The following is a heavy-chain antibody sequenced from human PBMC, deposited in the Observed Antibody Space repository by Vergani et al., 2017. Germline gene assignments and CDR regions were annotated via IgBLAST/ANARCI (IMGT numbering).Heavy chain of an antibody. CDR2: ISYDGSNK. CDR1: GFTFSSYA. CDR3: VRFGEMATIPSLAY. V-gene: IGHV3-30-3*01. J-gene: IGHJ4*02. Sequence: QVQLVESGGGVGQPGRSLRLSCAASGFTFSSYAMHWVRQAPGKGREWVAVISYDGSNKYYADSVKGRLTISRDNSKNTLYLQMNSLRAEDTAVYYCVRFGEMATIPSLAYWGQRSLVTVYS. D-gene: IGHD5-24*01.